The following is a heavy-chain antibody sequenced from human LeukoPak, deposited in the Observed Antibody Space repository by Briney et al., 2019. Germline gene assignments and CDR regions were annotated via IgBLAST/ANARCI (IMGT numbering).Heavy chain of an antibody. CDR3: ARGDGDYAGFDP. D-gene: IGHD4-17*01. J-gene: IGHJ5*02. V-gene: IGHV1-46*01. CDR1: GYTFTSYY. Sequence: ASVKVSCKASGYTFTSYYIHWVRQAPGQGLEWMGIINPRDGRTSYAQKYEGRVTMTRDTSTSTVYMELSSLRSEDTAVYYCARGDGDYAGFDPWGQGTLVTVCS. CDR2: INPRDGRT.